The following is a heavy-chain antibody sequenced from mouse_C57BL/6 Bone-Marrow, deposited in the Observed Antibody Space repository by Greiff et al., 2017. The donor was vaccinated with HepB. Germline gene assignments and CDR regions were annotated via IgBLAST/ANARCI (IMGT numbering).Heavy chain of an antibody. CDR3: GRGPYYFDY. V-gene: IGHV10-1*01. J-gene: IGHJ2*01. CDR2: IRSKSNNYAT. Sequence: EVKLMESGGGLVQPKGSLKLSCAASGFSFNTYAMNWVRQAPGKGLEWVARIRSKSNNYATYYADSVKDRFTISRDDSESMLYLQMNNLKTEDTAMYYCGRGPYYFDYWGQGTTLTVSS. CDR1: GFSFNTYA.